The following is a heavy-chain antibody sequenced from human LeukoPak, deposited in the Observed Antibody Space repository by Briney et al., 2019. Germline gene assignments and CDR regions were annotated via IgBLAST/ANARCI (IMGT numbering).Heavy chain of an antibody. J-gene: IGHJ6*03. CDR2: INHSGST. CDR3: ARGVAGSYYYYYMDV. CDR1: GGSFSGYY. Sequence: PSETLSLTCAVYGGSFSGYYWSWIRQPPGKRLEWIGEINHSGSTNYNPSLKSRVTISVDTSKKQFSLKLSSVTAADTAVYYCARGVAGSYYYYYMDVWGKGTTVTISS. V-gene: IGHV4-34*01. D-gene: IGHD6-19*01.